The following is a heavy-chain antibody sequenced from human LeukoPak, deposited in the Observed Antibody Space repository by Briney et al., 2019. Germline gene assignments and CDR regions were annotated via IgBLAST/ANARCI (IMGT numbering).Heavy chain of an antibody. CDR2: IKPDGSEK. Sequence: GGSLRLSCAASGFTFSVHWMSWVRQAPGKGLEWVANIKPDGSEKNYVDSVKGRFTISRDNSKSTLILQMNSLRVEDTALYYCTKRVKYGGTWDHFADWGQGTLVTVSS. J-gene: IGHJ4*02. CDR1: GFTFSVHW. V-gene: IGHV3-7*03. D-gene: IGHD1-26*01. CDR3: TKRVKYGGTWDHFAD.